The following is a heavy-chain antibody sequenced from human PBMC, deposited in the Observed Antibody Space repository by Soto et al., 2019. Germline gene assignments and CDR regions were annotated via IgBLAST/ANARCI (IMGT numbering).Heavy chain of an antibody. CDR3: GRGRSGELVVFY. Sequence: QVQLVQSGAEVKESGASVKVSCKASGYTFTGYYIHWVRQAPGQGLEWVGEISPKSGATRNAQKFQGRVTMTKDTSITTVYMELSNLSPDDTAVYYCGRGRSGELVVFYWGQGTLVTVHS. CDR2: ISPKSGAT. CDR1: GYTFTGYY. J-gene: IGHJ4*02. V-gene: IGHV1-2*02. D-gene: IGHD1-7*01.